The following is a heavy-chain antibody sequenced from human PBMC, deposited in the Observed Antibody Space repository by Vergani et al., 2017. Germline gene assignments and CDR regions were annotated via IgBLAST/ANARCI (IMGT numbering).Heavy chain of an antibody. CDR3: ATGGRIAARPRSY. Sequence: QVQLVESGGGVVQPGRSLRLSCAASGFTFSSYGMHWVRQAPGKGLEWVAVIWYDGSNKYYADSVKGRFTISRDNSNNTLYLQMNGLRAEDTAVYYCATGGRIAARPRSYWGQGSLVTVSS. D-gene: IGHD6-6*01. J-gene: IGHJ4*02. CDR2: IWYDGSNK. CDR1: GFTFSSYG. V-gene: IGHV3-33*01.